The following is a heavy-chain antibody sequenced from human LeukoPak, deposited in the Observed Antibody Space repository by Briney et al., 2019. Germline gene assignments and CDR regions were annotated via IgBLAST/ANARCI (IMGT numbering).Heavy chain of an antibody. Sequence: SETLSLTCTVSGGSISSYYWSWIRQPAGKGLEWIGRIETSRSTYYNPSFKSRVTISVDTSKNQFSLKLRSVTAGDTAMYYCARLWSTDCSGGSCPHQPNSWGQGTLVTVSS. J-gene: IGHJ4*02. CDR1: GGSISSYY. V-gene: IGHV4-4*07. D-gene: IGHD2-15*01. CDR2: IETSRST. CDR3: ARLWSTDCSGGSCPHQPNS.